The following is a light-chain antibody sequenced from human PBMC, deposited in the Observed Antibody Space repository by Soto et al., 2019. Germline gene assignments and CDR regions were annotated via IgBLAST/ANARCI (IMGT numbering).Light chain of an antibody. CDR3: QQTYGTPPT. CDR2: GAS. Sequence: DIQMTQSPSSLSTSVGDRVSITCRASENIRDFVNWYQQKPVKAPNLLIYGASTLQGGVPSRFSGSGSATDFTLTISSLQHEDFATYYCQQTYGTPPTFGQGTKVDI. V-gene: IGKV1-39*01. J-gene: IGKJ1*01. CDR1: ENIRDF.